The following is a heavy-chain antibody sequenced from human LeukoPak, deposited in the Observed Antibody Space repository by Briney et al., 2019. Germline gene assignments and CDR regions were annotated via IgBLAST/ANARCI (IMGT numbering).Heavy chain of an antibody. J-gene: IGHJ6*02. CDR1: GGSFSGYY. D-gene: IGHD5-18*01. Sequence: SETLSLTCAVYGGSFSGYYWSWIRQPPGKGLEWIGGINHSGSTNYNPSLKSRVTISVDTSKDQFSLKLSSVTAADTAVYYCAGYGYYYYYGMDVWGQGTTVTVSS. CDR2: INHSGST. V-gene: IGHV4-34*01. CDR3: AGYGYYYYYGMDV.